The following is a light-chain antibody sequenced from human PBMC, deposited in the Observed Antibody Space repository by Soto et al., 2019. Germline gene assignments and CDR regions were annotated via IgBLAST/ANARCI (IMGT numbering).Light chain of an antibody. CDR2: EVS. J-gene: IGLJ1*01. CDR1: SSDVGGYNY. V-gene: IGLV2-14*01. CDR3: SSYTSSSTPLV. Sequence: SALTPPASVSGSPGQSITISCTGTSSDVGGYNYVSWYQQHSGKAPKLMIYEVSNRPSGVSNRFSGSKSGNTASLTISGLQAEDEADYYCSSYTSSSTPLVCGTGTKATVL.